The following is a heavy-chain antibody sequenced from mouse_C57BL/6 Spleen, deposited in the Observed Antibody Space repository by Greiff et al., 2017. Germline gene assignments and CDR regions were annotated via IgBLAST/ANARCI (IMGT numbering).Heavy chain of an antibody. CDR3: ARNYTDYDDYAKDY. J-gene: IGHJ4*01. CDR2: IWRGGST. Sequence: QVQLQQSGPGLVQPSQSLSITCTVSGFSLTSYGVHWVRQSPGKGLEWLGVIWRGGSTDYNAAFISRLSISKDNTKSQVFFKMNSLQADDTAIYYCARNYTDYDDYAKDYWGQGTSVTVSS. D-gene: IGHD2-4*01. CDR1: GFSLTSYG. V-gene: IGHV2-2*01.